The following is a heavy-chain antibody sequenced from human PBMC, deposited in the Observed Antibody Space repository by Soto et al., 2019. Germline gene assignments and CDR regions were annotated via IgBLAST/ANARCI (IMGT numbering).Heavy chain of an antibody. CDR1: GGTFSSYA. CDR3: ARVERWEHYGMDV. Sequence: VASVKVSCKASGGTFSSYAISWVRQAPGQGLEWMGGIIPIFGTANYAQKFQGRVTITADESTSTAYMELSSLRSEDTAVYYCARVERWEHYGMDVWGQGTTVTVSS. D-gene: IGHD1-26*01. V-gene: IGHV1-69*13. CDR2: IIPIFGTA. J-gene: IGHJ6*02.